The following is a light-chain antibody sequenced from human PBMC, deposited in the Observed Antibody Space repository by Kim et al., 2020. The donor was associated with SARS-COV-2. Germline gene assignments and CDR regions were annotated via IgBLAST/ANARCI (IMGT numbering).Light chain of an antibody. V-gene: IGLV1-47*01. CDR2: RNN. J-gene: IGLJ3*02. Sequence: ELTQPPSASGTPGQRVSISCSGSGSNIGSNYVYWYQQLRGTAPKLLIYRNNQRPSGVPDRYSGSKSDTSASLAISGLRSEDESDYYCAAWDDSLRGPVFGGGTKLTVL. CDR3: AAWDDSLRGPV. CDR1: GSNIGSNY.